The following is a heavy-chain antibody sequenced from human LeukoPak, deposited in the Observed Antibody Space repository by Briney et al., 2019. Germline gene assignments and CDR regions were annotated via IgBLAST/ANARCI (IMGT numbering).Heavy chain of an antibody. Sequence: GGSLRLSCAASGFTFSDAWMSWVRQAPGKGLEWVGRIKSKTDGGTTDYAAPVKGRFTISRDDSKNTLYLQMNSLKTEDTAVYYCTLLWFGDSAYYYYGMDVWGKGTTVTVSS. CDR3: TLLWFGDSAYYYYGMDV. V-gene: IGHV3-15*01. J-gene: IGHJ6*04. CDR1: GFTFSDAW. D-gene: IGHD3-10*01. CDR2: IKSKTDGGTT.